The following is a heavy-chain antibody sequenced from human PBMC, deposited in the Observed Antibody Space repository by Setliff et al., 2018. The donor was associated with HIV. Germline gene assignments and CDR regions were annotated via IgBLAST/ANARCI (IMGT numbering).Heavy chain of an antibody. Sequence: SETLSLTCTVSGGSISSSSYYWGWIRQPPGKGLEWIGSIYYSGSTYYNPSLKSRVTMSVDTSKNQFSLKLSSVTAADTAVYYCARHSEYSSSWYYFDYWGQGTLVTVSS. CDR2: IYYSGST. J-gene: IGHJ4*02. D-gene: IGHD6-13*01. V-gene: IGHV4-39*01. CDR1: GGSISSSSYY. CDR3: ARHSEYSSSWYYFDY.